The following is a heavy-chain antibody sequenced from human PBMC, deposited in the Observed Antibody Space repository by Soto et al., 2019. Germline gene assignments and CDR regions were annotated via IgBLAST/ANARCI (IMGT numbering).Heavy chain of an antibody. CDR3: ARGVGSSWYVPRAP. V-gene: IGHV1-69*06. J-gene: IGHJ5*02. CDR2: IIPIFGTA. D-gene: IGHD6-13*01. CDR1: GGTFSSYA. Sequence: QVQLVQSGAEVKKPGSSVKVSCKASGGTFSSYAISWVRQAPGQGLGWMGGIIPIFGTANYAQKFKGRVTITADKSTSTAYVELSSLRSEDTAGYYWARGVGSSWYVPRAPWGQGTLVTVSS.